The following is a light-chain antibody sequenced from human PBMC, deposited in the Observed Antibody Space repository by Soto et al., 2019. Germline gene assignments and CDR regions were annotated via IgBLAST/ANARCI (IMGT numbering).Light chain of an antibody. J-gene: IGKJ2*01. V-gene: IGKV1-5*01. CDR3: QQYGNYPYT. Sequence: DIQMTQSPSTLSPSVGDRVAITCRASQSISRCLAWYQQKPGKAPKLLIYDASSLASGVPSRFSGSGSGTEFTLTISRLQPDDVVTYYCQQYGNYPYTFGQGTKLEIK. CDR1: QSISRC. CDR2: DAS.